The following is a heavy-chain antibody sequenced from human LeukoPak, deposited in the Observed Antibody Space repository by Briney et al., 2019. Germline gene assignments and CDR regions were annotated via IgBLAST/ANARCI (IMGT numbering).Heavy chain of an antibody. D-gene: IGHD5-18*01. CDR3: ARGEGYSYGYPY. Sequence: SETLSLTCAVYGGSFSGYYWSWIRQPPGKGLEWIGEINHSGSTNYNPSLKSRVTISVDTSKNQFSLKLSPVTAADTAVYYCARGEGYSYGYPYWGQGTLVTVSS. J-gene: IGHJ4*02. V-gene: IGHV4-34*01. CDR1: GGSFSGYY. CDR2: INHSGST.